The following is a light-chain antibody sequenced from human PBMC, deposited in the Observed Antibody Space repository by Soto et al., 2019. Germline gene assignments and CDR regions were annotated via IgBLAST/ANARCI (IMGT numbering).Light chain of an antibody. CDR3: HQYNHWLTWT. V-gene: IGKV3-15*01. CDR2: SAS. J-gene: IGKJ1*01. CDR1: QTVRNN. Sequence: EIVLTQSPGTLSLSPGERATLSCRAIQTVRNNYLAWYQQRPGQAPRLLIYSASTRATGIPARFSGSGSGTEFTLTISSLQSEDFAVYYCHQYNHWLTWTFGQGTKVDIK.